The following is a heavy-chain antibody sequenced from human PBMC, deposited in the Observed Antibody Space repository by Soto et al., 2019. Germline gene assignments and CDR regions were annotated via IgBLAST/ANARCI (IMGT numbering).Heavy chain of an antibody. J-gene: IGHJ4*02. D-gene: IGHD6-13*01. V-gene: IGHV4-30-2*01. CDR1: GGSISSGGYS. Sequence: PSETLSLTCAVSGGSISSGGYSWSWIRQPPGKGLEWIGYIYHSGNTYYNPSLKSRVTISVDRSKNQFSLKLNSVTAADTAVYYCARGGGSPYHNHEFDFWGQGTLVTVSS. CDR3: ARGGGSPYHNHEFDF. CDR2: IYHSGNT.